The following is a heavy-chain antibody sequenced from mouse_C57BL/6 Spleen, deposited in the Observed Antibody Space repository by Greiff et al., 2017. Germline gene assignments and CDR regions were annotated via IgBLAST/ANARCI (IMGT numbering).Heavy chain of an antibody. Sequence: VKVVESGAELVKPGASVKISCKASGYAFSSYWMNWVKQRPGKGLEWIGQIYPGDGDTNYNGKFKGKATLTADKSSSTAYMQLSSLTSEDSAVYFCARGLDYYGSSYVWFAYWGQGTLVTVSA. D-gene: IGHD1-1*01. CDR1: GYAFSSYW. CDR2: IYPGDGDT. CDR3: ARGLDYYGSSYVWFAY. V-gene: IGHV1-80*01. J-gene: IGHJ3*01.